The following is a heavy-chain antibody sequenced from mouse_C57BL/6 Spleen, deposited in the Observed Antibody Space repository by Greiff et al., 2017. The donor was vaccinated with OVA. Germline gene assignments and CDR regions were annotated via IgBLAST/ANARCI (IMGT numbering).Heavy chain of an antibody. V-gene: IGHV2-6*01. Sequence: VKVVESGPGLVAPSQSLSITCTVSGFSLTSYGVDWVRQSPGKGLEWLGVIWGVGSTNYNSALKSRLSISKDNSKSQVFLKMNSLQTDDTAMYYCASGLDYTWFAYWGQGTLVTVSA. CDR1: GFSLTSYG. D-gene: IGHD2-4*01. CDR2: IWGVGST. CDR3: ASGLDYTWFAY. J-gene: IGHJ3*01.